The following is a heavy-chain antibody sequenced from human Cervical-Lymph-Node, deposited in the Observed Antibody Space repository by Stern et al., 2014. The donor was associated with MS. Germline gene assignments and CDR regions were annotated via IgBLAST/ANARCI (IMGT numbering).Heavy chain of an antibody. CDR1: GDSISSYTHY. CDR3: AKHACTGAACPFDL. CDR2: VYYSGAT. Sequence: QVQLQESGPGLVKPSETLSLTCAVSGDSISSYTHYWAWIRQPPGKGLEWIGSVYYSGATYYNPSLKTPDTMSWHTSKIPFPLGLNSVTAADTAVYYCAKHACTGAACPFDLWGQGTLVTVSS. J-gene: IGHJ4*02. D-gene: IGHD2-8*02. V-gene: IGHV4-39*01.